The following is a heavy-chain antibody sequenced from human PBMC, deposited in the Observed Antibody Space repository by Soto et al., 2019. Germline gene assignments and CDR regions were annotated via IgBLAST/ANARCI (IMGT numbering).Heavy chain of an antibody. Sequence: QVQLQESGPGLVKPSQTLSLTCTVSGGSISSGGYYWSWIRQHPGKGLEWSGYIYNSGSTYYNPSLKSRVTISVDTSKNQFSLKLSSVTAADTAVYYCASERYCSGGSCYSRGIDVWGQGTTVTVSS. D-gene: IGHD2-15*01. V-gene: IGHV4-31*03. CDR1: GGSISSGGYY. CDR2: IYNSGST. J-gene: IGHJ6*02. CDR3: ASERYCSGGSCYSRGIDV.